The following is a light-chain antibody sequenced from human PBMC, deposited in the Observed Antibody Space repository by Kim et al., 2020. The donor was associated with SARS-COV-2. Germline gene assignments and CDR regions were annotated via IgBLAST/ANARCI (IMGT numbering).Light chain of an antibody. J-gene: IGKJ4*01. CDR3: QQSYSTPFT. CDR2: AAS. Sequence: DIQMNQSPSSLSASVGDRVTITCRASQSISSYLNWYQQKPGKAPKLLIYAASSLQSGVPSRFSGSGSGTDFSLTISSLQPEDFATYYCQQSYSTPFTFGVGTKVDIK. V-gene: IGKV1-39*01. CDR1: QSISSY.